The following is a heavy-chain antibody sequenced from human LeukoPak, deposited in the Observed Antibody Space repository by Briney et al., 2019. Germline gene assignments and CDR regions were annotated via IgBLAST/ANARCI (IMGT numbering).Heavy chain of an antibody. CDR3: ARVVAYYYMDV. Sequence: SETLSLTCTVSGGSISSYYWSWIRQPPGKGLEWIGYIYYSGSTNYNPSLKSRVTISVDTSKNQFSLKLSSVTAADTAVYYCARVVAYYYMDVWGKGTTVTASS. CDR1: GGSISSYY. J-gene: IGHJ6*03. V-gene: IGHV4-59*01. CDR2: IYYSGST.